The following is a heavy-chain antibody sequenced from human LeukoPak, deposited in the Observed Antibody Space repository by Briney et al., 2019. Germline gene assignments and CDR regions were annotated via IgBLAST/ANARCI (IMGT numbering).Heavy chain of an antibody. CDR3: ARGSSGWYDAYGMDV. D-gene: IGHD6-19*01. CDR1: GGSISSGGYS. CDR2: IYHNGNT. V-gene: IGHV4-30-2*01. J-gene: IGHJ6*02. Sequence: SQTLSLTCAVSGGSISSGGYSWSWIRQPPGKGLEWIGYIYHNGNTYYSPSLKSRVTISVDRSKNQLSLKLSSVTAADTAVYYCARGSSGWYDAYGMDVWGQGTTVTVSS.